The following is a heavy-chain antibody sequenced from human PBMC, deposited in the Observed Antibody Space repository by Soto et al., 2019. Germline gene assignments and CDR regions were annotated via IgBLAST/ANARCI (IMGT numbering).Heavy chain of an antibody. CDR2: ISSSGSTI. CDR1: GFTFSSYE. Sequence: HPGGSLRLSCAASGFTFSSYEMNWVRQAPGKGLEWVAYISSSGSTIYYADSVKGRFTISRDNAKNSLYLQMNSLRAEDTAVYYCARLQYLGYYYYYGMDVWGQGTTVTVSS. J-gene: IGHJ6*02. V-gene: IGHV3-48*03. CDR3: ARLQYLGYYYYYGMDV. D-gene: IGHD4-4*01.